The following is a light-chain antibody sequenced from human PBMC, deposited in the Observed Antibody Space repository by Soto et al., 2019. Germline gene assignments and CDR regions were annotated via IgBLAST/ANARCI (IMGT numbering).Light chain of an antibody. J-gene: IGKJ1*01. CDR1: QSVLYSSNNKNC. CDR3: QQYFISPPT. V-gene: IGKV4-1*01. CDR2: WTS. Sequence: DIVMTQSPDSLAVSLGERATINCKTSQSVLYSSNNKNCLAWYQQKPGQPPKLLIYWTSTRESGVPDRFSGSGSGTDFTLTISSLRAEDVALYYCQQYFISPPTFGQGTKVQI.